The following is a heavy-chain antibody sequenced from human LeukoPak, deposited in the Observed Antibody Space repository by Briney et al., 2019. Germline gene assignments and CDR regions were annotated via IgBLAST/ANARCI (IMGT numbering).Heavy chain of an antibody. Sequence: ASVKASCKASGYTFTGYYMHWVRQAPGQGLEWMGWINPNSGGTNYAQKFQGRVTMTRDTSISTAYMELSRLRSDDTAVYYCARDLVTMVRGVDGYGMDVWGRGTTVTVSS. J-gene: IGHJ6*02. CDR1: GYTFTGYY. V-gene: IGHV1-2*02. CDR3: ARDLVTMVRGVDGYGMDV. D-gene: IGHD3-10*01. CDR2: INPNSGGT.